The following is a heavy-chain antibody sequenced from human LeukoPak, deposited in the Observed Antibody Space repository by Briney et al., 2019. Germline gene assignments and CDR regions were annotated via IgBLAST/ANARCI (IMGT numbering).Heavy chain of an antibody. D-gene: IGHD3-22*01. CDR2: IYHSGST. CDR3: ARAPHYYDSSGYAEEFDF. V-gene: IGHV4-38-2*02. Sequence: SETLSLTCTVSGYSISSGYYWGWIRQPPGKGLEWIGSIYHSGSTYYNPSLKSRVTISVDTSKNQFSLKLSSVTAADTAVYYCARAPHYYDSSGYAEEFDFWGQGTLVTVSS. CDR1: GYSISSGYY. J-gene: IGHJ4*02.